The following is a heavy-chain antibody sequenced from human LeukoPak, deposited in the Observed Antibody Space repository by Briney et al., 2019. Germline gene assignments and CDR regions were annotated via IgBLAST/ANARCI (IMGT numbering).Heavy chain of an antibody. V-gene: IGHV3-23*01. CDR1: GFTFSDYA. CDR3: AKALAHPSCASIRCYPFDK. D-gene: IGHD3-3*02. Sequence: GGSLRLSCAASGFTFSDYAMSWVRHVPGKGLEWVASIAANGRDTYHADSVRGRFIISRDNSKSTLYLQMNRLRAEDATIYYCAKALAHPSCASIRCYPFDKWGLGTLVTVSS. CDR2: IAANGRDT. J-gene: IGHJ4*02.